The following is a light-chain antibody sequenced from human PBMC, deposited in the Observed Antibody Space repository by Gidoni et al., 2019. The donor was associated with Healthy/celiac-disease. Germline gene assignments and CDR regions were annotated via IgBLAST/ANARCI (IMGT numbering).Light chain of an antibody. J-gene: IGKJ4*01. CDR1: QSVLYSSNNKNY. CDR3: QQYFSTPLT. V-gene: IGKV4-1*01. Sequence: DIVLTQSPYSLAVSLCGRATINCKSSQSVLYSSNNKNYLAWYQQKPGQPPKLLIYWASTRESGVPDRFSGSGSGTDFTFTISSLQAEDVAVYYCQQYFSTPLTFGGGTKVEIK. CDR2: WAS.